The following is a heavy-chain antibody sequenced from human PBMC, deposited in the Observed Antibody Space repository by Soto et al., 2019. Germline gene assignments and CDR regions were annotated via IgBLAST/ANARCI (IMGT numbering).Heavy chain of an antibody. D-gene: IGHD3-10*01. CDR2: ISYDGSNK. J-gene: IGHJ4*02. CDR3: ARGGGGYYGSGTEPYYFDY. V-gene: IGHV3-30-3*01. CDR1: GFTFSSYA. Sequence: GGSLRLSCAASGFTFSSYAMHWVRQAPGKGLEWVAVISYDGSNKYYADSVKGRFTISRDNSKNTLYLQMNSLRAEDTAVYYCARGGGGYYGSGTEPYYFDYWGQGTLVTVSS.